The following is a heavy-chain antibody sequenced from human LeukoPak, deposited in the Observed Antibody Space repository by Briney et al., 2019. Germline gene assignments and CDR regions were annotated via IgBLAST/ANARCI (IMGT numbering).Heavy chain of an antibody. V-gene: IGHV3-74*01. CDR3: ARDRDYCTSTSCYARDFDY. CDR1: GFTFNNYW. D-gene: IGHD2-2*01. J-gene: IGHJ4*02. CDR2: IHIGGTYT. Sequence: GGSLRLSCVASGFTFNNYWMHWVRQAPGKGLVWVSRIHIGGTYTTHADSVKGRFTISRDNAKNTLYLQMNSLRVDDTAIYYCARDRDYCTSTSCYARDFDYWGQGTLVTVSS.